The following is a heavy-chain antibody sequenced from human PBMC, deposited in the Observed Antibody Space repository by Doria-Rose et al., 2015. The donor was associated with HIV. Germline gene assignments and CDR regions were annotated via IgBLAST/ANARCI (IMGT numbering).Heavy chain of an antibody. CDR1: GVSLSSPGMG. CDR3: ARIKSSRWYHKYNFDF. CDR2: IFSDDER. Sequence: QVTLKESSPVLVKPTETLTLTCTVSGVSLSSPGMGVSWVRQPPGKALEWLAHIFSDDERSYTTSLKSRLTISRGTSKSQVVLTMTDMDPVDTATYYCARIKSSRWYHKYNFDFWGQGTLVIVSA. D-gene: IGHD6-13*01. V-gene: IGHV2-26*01. J-gene: IGHJ4*02.